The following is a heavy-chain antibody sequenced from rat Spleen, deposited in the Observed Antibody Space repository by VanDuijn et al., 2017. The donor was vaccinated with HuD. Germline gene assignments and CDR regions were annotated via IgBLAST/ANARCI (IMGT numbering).Heavy chain of an antibody. CDR3: ARYYDGTSPFDY. CDR1: GFTFSDYA. J-gene: IGHJ2*01. Sequence: EVQLVESGGGLVQPGRSLKFSCAASGFTFSDYAMAWVRQAPKKGLEWVATIIYDGSSTYYRDSVKGRFTISRDNTKTTLFLQMDGLRSEDTATYFCARYYDGTSPFDYWGQGVMVTVSS. CDR2: IIYDGSST. V-gene: IGHV5-17*01. D-gene: IGHD1-12*02.